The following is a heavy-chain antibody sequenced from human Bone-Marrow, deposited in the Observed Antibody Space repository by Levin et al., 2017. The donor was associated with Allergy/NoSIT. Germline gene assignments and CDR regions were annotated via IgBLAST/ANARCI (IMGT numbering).Heavy chain of an antibody. J-gene: IGHJ5*02. Sequence: SSETLSLTCAVSGGSISSGGYSWSWIRQPPGKGLEWIGYIYHSGSTYYNPSLKSRVTISVDRSKNQFSLKLSSVTAADTAVYYCAREVLEDHLAWPKQLVLSSRWFDPWGQGTLVTVSS. CDR2: IYHSGST. CDR3: AREVLEDHLAWPKQLVLSSRWFDP. D-gene: IGHD6-6*01. CDR1: GGSISSGGYS. V-gene: IGHV4-30-2*01.